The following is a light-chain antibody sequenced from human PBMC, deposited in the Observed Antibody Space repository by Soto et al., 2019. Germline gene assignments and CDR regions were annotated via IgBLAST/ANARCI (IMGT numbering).Light chain of an antibody. CDR2: EVS. CDR1: SSDIGGSDY. Sequence: QSVLTQAASVSGSPGQSITISCTGTSSDIGGSDYVSWYQKHPGKAPKVIIYEVSDRPSGVSDRFSGSKSGNTASLTISGLQAEDEDDYYCSSYVTSGTLVFGGGTKLTVL. J-gene: IGLJ3*02. V-gene: IGLV2-14*01. CDR3: SSYVTSGTLV.